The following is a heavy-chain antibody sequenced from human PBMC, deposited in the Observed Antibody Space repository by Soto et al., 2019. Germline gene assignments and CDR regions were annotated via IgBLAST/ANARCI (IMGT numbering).Heavy chain of an antibody. Sequence: SETLSLTCTVSGGSISSYYWSWIRQPPGKGLEWIGYIYYSGSTNYNPSLKSRVTISVDTSKNQFSLKLSSVTAADTAVYYCARPDGGGYCNGGSCYSDAFEIWGQGTMVSVSS. CDR3: ARPDGGGYCNGGSCYSDAFEI. CDR1: GGSISSYY. V-gene: IGHV4-59*08. D-gene: IGHD2-15*01. J-gene: IGHJ3*02. CDR2: IYYSGST.